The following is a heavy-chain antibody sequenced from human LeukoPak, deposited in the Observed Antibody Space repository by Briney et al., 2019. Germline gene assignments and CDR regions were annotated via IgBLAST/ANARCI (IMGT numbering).Heavy chain of an antibody. CDR3: ARVPRWYYDSSGYLMHYFDY. CDR1: GFTFSSYA. V-gene: IGHV3-30-3*01. Sequence: PGGSLRLSCAASGFTFSSYAMHWVRQAPGKGLEWVAVISYDGSNKYYADSVKGRFTISRDNSKNTLYLQMNSLRAEDTAVYYCARVPRWYYDSSGYLMHYFDYWGQGTLVTVSS. D-gene: IGHD3-22*01. J-gene: IGHJ4*02. CDR2: ISYDGSNK.